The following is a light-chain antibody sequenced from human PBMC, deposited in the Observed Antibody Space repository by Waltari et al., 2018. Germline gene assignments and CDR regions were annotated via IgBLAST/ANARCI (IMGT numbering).Light chain of an antibody. J-gene: IGLJ2*01. Sequence: QSVLTQPPSVSGAPGPRFPISSTATSTNRGAASDFPWYKQLPGTAPTLLIYGDTNRPSGVPDRFSGSKSDTSASLAITGLQADDEADYYCQSYDITVTGVIFGGGTKLTVL. V-gene: IGLV1-40*01. CDR1: STNRGAASD. CDR2: GDT. CDR3: QSYDITVTGVI.